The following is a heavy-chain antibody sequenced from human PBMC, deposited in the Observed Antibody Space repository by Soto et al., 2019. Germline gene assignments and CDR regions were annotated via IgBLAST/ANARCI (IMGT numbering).Heavy chain of an antibody. J-gene: IGHJ4*02. CDR1: GFAFSQYW. CDR3: ARDMGLSGYSSEFGY. Sequence: EVQFVESGGDLVQPGGSLRLSCAASGFAFSQYWINWVRQSPGKGLEWVAIMNQDGSKRYYGASVMGRFTISRDNGKNSLYLQMNSLRDDDTAVYFCARDMGLSGYSSEFGYWGLGTRVTVTS. V-gene: IGHV3-7*01. D-gene: IGHD5-12*01. CDR2: MNQDGSKR.